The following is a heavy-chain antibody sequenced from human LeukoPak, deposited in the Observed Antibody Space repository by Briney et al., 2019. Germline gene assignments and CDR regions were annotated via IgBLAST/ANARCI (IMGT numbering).Heavy chain of an antibody. Sequence: SETLSLTCAVYGGSFSGYYWSWIRQPPGKGLDWIGEINHSGSTNYNPSLKSRVTISVDTSKNQFSLKLSSVTAADTAVYYCARTVTSPRRYYYGMDVWGKGTTVTVSS. J-gene: IGHJ6*04. CDR1: GGSFSGYY. D-gene: IGHD4-17*01. CDR3: ARTVTSPRRYYYGMDV. V-gene: IGHV4-34*01. CDR2: INHSGST.